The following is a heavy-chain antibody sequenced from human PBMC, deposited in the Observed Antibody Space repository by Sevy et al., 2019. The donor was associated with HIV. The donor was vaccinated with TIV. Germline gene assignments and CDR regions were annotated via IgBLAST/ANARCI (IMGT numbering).Heavy chain of an antibody. CDR2: IFYSGST. Sequence: SETLSLTCTVSGGSISSSSYYWGWIRQPPGKGLEWIGSIFYSGSTYYNPSLKSRVTISVDTSKIQFSLKLNSVTAADTAVYYCARHAHITMIVTWGQGTLVTVSS. V-gene: IGHV4-39*01. CDR1: GGSISSSSYY. D-gene: IGHD3-22*01. J-gene: IGHJ5*02. CDR3: ARHAHITMIVT.